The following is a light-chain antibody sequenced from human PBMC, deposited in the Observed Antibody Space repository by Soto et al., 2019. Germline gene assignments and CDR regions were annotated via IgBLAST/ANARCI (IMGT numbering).Light chain of an antibody. CDR1: SSDIGGYNY. CDR3: SSYKTSSTVVV. Sequence: QSALTQPASVSGSPGQSITISCTGTSSDIGGYNYVSWYQQYPGKAPKLMIFGVSDWPSGVSNRFSGSKSGYTASLTISGLQAEDEAYHYCSSYKTSSTVVVFGGGTKLTVL. CDR2: GVS. V-gene: IGLV2-14*01. J-gene: IGLJ2*01.